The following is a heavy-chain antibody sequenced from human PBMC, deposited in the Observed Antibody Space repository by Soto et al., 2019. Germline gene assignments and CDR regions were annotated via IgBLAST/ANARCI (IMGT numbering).Heavy chain of an antibody. Sequence: NPSETLSLTCAVYGGSFSGYYWSWIRQPPGKGLEWIGEINHSGSTNYNPSLKSRVTISVDTSKNQFSLKLSSVTAADTGVYYCARGNLIAAAGTFDYWGQGTLVTVSS. J-gene: IGHJ4*02. V-gene: IGHV4-34*01. CDR2: INHSGST. CDR3: ARGNLIAAAGTFDY. D-gene: IGHD6-13*01. CDR1: GGSFSGYY.